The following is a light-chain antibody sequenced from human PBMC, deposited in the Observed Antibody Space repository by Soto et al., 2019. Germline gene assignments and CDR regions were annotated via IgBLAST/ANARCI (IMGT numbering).Light chain of an antibody. CDR2: DAS. CDR3: QQRSNWPPSIT. Sequence: EIVLTQSPATLSLPPGERATLSCRASQSINRHLAWYRQKPGQAPRLLIYDASNRATGIPARFSGSGSGTDFTLTISSLEPEDFGVYYCQQRSNWPPSITFGQGTRLEI. J-gene: IGKJ5*01. V-gene: IGKV3-11*01. CDR1: QSINRH.